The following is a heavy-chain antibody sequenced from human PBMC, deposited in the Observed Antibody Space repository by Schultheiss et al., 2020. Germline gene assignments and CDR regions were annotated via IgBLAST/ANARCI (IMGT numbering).Heavy chain of an antibody. D-gene: IGHD3-22*01. CDR1: GFTFSDYY. CDR3: AKDPHYDSSGYHFDY. V-gene: IGHV3-74*01. Sequence: GGSLRLSCAPSGFTFSDYYMSWIRQAPGKGLVWVSRINSDGSSTSYADSVKGRFTISRDNAKNTLYLQMNSLRAEDTAVYYCAKDPHYDSSGYHFDYWGQGTLVTVSS. J-gene: IGHJ4*02. CDR2: INSDGSST.